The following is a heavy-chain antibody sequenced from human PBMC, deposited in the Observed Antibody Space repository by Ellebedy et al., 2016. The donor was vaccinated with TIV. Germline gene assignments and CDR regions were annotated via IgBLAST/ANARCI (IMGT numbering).Heavy chain of an antibody. V-gene: IGHV3-30*03. J-gene: IGHJ1*01. CDR3: AIVEAVAGQAEYFQH. CDR2: ISYDGSNK. CDR1: GFTFSSYG. D-gene: IGHD6-19*01. Sequence: PGGSLRLSCAASGFTFSSYGMHWVRQAPGKGLEWVAVISYDGSNKYYADSVKGRFTISRANSKNTLYLQMNILRAEDTAVYYCAIVEAVAGQAEYFQHWGQGTLVTVSS.